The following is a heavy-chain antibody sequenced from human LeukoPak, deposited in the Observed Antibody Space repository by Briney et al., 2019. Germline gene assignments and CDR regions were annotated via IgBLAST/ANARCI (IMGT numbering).Heavy chain of an antibody. J-gene: IGHJ4*02. CDR2: ISGSGGST. CDR3: AKGDSSYPDY. Sequence: LTGGSLRLSCAASGFTFSSYAMGWVRQAPGKGLEWVSAISGSGGSTYYADSVKGRFTISRDNSKNTLYLQMNSLRAEDTAVYYCAKGDSSYPDYWGQGTLVTVSS. V-gene: IGHV3-23*01. CDR1: GFTFSSYA. D-gene: IGHD3-22*01.